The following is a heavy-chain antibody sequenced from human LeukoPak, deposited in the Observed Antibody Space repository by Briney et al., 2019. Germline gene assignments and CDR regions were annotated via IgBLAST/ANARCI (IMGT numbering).Heavy chain of an antibody. Sequence: GGSLRLSCGVYGFTFSDYYMSWMRQAPGKGLEWDSYMSNSGGDIHYADSVKGRFTISRDNAKNSLYLQMNSLRGEDTAVYYCATAYYYDSSGYPNDYWGQGTLVTVSS. CDR3: ATAYYYDSSGYPNDY. D-gene: IGHD3-22*01. CDR1: GFTFSDYY. J-gene: IGHJ4*02. CDR2: MSNSGGDI. V-gene: IGHV3-11*04.